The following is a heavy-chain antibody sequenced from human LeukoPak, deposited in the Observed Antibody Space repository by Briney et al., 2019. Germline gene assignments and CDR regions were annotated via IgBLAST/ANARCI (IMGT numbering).Heavy chain of an antibody. D-gene: IGHD5-18*01. Sequence: GGSLRLSCAASGFTFSNYGMHWVRQAPGKGLEWVAFIQYDGSEKDYIDSVKGRLTISRDNFKNTSYLQMSDMRPEDTDVYYCAKGFSYGPDDWGQGTLVTVSS. V-gene: IGHV3-30*02. CDR1: GFTFSNYG. CDR3: AKGFSYGPDD. J-gene: IGHJ4*02. CDR2: IQYDGSEK.